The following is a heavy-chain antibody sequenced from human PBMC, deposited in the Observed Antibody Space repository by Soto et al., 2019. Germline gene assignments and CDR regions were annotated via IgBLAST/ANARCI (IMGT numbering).Heavy chain of an antibody. CDR1: GDSISSGDYY. CDR3: ARDWNYVRGYNLDV. J-gene: IGHJ6*02. Sequence: QVQLQESGPGLVKPSQTLSLTCTVSGDSISSGDYYWTWIRQPPGKGLEWIGYIYYSGTTYYNPALKSRVSISVDTSNHQFSLKLTSVTAADTAVYYCARDWNYVRGYNLDVWGQGTTVTVSS. V-gene: IGHV4-30-4*01. D-gene: IGHD3-16*01. CDR2: IYYSGTT.